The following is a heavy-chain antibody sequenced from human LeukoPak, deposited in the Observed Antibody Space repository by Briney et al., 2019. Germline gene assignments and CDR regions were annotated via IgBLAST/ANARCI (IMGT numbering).Heavy chain of an antibody. Sequence: PSETLSLTCTVSGGSISSGGYYWSWIRQHPGKGLEWIGYIYYSGSAYYNPSLKSRVTISVDTSENQFSLKLSSVTAADTAVYYCARVNYGSATKEDYWGQGTLVTVTS. V-gene: IGHV4-31*03. CDR1: GGSISSGGYY. CDR3: ARVNYGSATKEDY. CDR2: IYYSGSA. D-gene: IGHD3-10*01. J-gene: IGHJ4*02.